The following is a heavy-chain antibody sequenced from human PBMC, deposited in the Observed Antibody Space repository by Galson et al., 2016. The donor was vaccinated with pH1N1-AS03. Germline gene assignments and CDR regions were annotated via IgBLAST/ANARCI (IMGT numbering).Heavy chain of an antibody. CDR1: GFNFSSYG. D-gene: IGHD3-22*01. V-gene: IGHV3-30*18. CDR2: ISSDGSHK. CDR3: ANGGYYYDSSGPDI. J-gene: IGHJ3*02. Sequence: SLRLSCADSGFNFSSYGMFWVRQAPSKGLEWVAVISSDGSHKFYSNSVKGRFTVSRDNSKNNLYLEMNSLRVEDTATYYCANGGYYYDSSGPDIWGQGTMVTVSS.